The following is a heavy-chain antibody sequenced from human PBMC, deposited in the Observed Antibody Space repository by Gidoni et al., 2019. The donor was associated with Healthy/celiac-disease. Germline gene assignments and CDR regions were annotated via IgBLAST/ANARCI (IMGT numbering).Heavy chain of an antibody. J-gene: IGHJ4*02. V-gene: IGHV3-23*01. CDR3: AKDSDYDYVWGSYRSLDY. CDR1: GFTFSSYA. D-gene: IGHD3-16*02. Sequence: EVQLLESGGGLVQPGGSLRLSCAASGFTFSSYAMSWVRQAPGKGLEWVSAISGSGGSTYYADSVKGRFTISRDNSKNTLYLQMNSLRAEDTAVYYCAKDSDYDYVWGSYRSLDYWGQGTLVTVSS. CDR2: ISGSGGST.